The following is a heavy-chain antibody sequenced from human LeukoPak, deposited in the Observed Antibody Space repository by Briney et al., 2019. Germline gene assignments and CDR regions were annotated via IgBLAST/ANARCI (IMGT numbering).Heavy chain of an antibody. J-gene: IGHJ4*02. D-gene: IGHD2/OR15-2a*01. CDR3: ARDHEDYLVDY. V-gene: IGHV3-30*04. CDR2: ISYDGSNK. CDR1: GFTFSSYA. Sequence: GGSLRLSCAASGFTFSSYAMHWVRQAPGKGLEWVAVISYDGSNKYYADSVKGRFTISRDNSKNTLYLQMNSLRAEDTAVYYCARDHEDYLVDYWGQGTLVTVSS.